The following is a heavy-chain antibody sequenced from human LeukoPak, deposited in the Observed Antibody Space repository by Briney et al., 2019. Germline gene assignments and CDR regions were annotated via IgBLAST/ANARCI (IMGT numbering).Heavy chain of an antibody. D-gene: IGHD3-3*01. J-gene: IGHJ6*03. CDR2: IYSGGST. V-gene: IGHV3-53*01. CDR3: AREKAYYDFWSGYSPMDV. Sequence: PGGSLRLSCAASGFTVSSNYMSWVRQAPGKGLEWVSVIYSGGSTYYADSVKGRFTISRDNSKNTLYLQMNSLRAEDTAVYYCAREKAYYDFWSGYSPMDVWGKGTTVTVSS. CDR1: GFTVSSNY.